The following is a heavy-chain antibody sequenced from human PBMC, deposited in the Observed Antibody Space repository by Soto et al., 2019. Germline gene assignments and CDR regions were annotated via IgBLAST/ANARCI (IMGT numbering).Heavy chain of an antibody. J-gene: IGHJ4*02. CDR3: ARTPWDGYTAYYFDY. Sequence: QVQLQESGPGLVKPSGTLSLTCAVSGGSISSSNWWSWVRQPPGKGLEWIGEIYHSGSTNYNPALKSRVTISVDKSKKQFSLKLSSVTAADTAVYSCARTPWDGYTAYYFDYWGQGTLVTVSS. V-gene: IGHV4-4*02. CDR1: GGSISSSNW. D-gene: IGHD5-18*01. CDR2: IYHSGST.